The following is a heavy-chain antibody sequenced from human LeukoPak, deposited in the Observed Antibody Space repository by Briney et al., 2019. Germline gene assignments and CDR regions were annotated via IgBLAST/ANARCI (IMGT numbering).Heavy chain of an antibody. V-gene: IGHV4-59*01. D-gene: IGHD2-15*01. CDR1: RGSISLYH. J-gene: IGHJ4*02. Sequence: PSETLSLTCTVSRGSISLYHWSWIRQPPGKGLEWIGHTYYSGSTNYNPSLKSRVTISIDTSKNQFSLKLSSVTAADTAVYYCARGDFSGGYCYDYWGQGTLVTVSS. CDR3: ARGDFSGGYCYDY. CDR2: TYYSGST.